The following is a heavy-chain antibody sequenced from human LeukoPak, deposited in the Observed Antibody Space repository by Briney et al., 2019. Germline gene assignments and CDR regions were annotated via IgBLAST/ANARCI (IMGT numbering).Heavy chain of an antibody. CDR1: GFTFSSYW. CDR3: AELGITMIGGV. V-gene: IGHV3-7*01. Sequence: GGSLRLSCVVSGFTFSSYWMSWVRQAPGKGLEWVANIKLDGSEKYYVDSVKGRFTISRDNAKNSLSLQMNTLRAEDTAVYYCAELGITMIGGVWGKGTTVTISS. J-gene: IGHJ6*04. CDR2: IKLDGSEK. D-gene: IGHD3-10*02.